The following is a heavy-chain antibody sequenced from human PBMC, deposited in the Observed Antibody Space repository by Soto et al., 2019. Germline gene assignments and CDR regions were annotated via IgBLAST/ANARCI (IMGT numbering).Heavy chain of an antibody. Sequence: AGGSLRLSCAASGFTFSSYAMSWVRQAPGKGLEWVSTFSGSGGSTYYADSVKGRFTISRDNSKNTLYLQMHSLRAEDTALYYCAKTLDWSVNVIDYWGQGTLVTVSS. CDR1: GFTFSSYA. D-gene: IGHD2-8*02. J-gene: IGHJ4*02. CDR2: FSGSGGST. V-gene: IGHV3-23*01. CDR3: AKTLDWSVNVIDY.